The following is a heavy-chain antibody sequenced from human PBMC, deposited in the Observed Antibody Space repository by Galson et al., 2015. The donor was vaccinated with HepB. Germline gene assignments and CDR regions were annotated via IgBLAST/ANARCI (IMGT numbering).Heavy chain of an antibody. J-gene: IGHJ4*02. CDR3: VKDLRTTAVLDY. Sequence: SLRLSCAASGFVFSMYGIQWVRQAPGKGLEWVAVTAFDGSIKYYRDSVKGRFTISKDDSKNTAYLQMNSLRPEDTAIYYCVKDLRTTAVLDYWGQGTLVTVSS. CDR2: TAFDGSIK. V-gene: IGHV3-30*18. CDR1: GFVFSMYG. D-gene: IGHD4-17*01.